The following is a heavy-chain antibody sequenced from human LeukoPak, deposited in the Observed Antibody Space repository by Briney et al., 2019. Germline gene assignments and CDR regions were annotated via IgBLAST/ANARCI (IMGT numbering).Heavy chain of an antibody. CDR2: ISYDGSNK. CDR1: GLTFSSYS. V-gene: IGHV3-30*18. CDR3: AKARGLIGGAFDI. J-gene: IGHJ3*02. D-gene: IGHD3-22*01. Sequence: GRSLRLSCAASGLTFSSYSIHWVRQAPGKGLEWVAVISYDGSNKYYADSVKGRFTISRDNSKNSLYLQMNSLRTEDTALYYCAKARGLIGGAFDIWGQGTMVTVSS.